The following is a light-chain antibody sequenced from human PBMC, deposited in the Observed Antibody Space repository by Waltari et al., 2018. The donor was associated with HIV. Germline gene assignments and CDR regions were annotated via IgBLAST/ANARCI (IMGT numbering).Light chain of an antibody. CDR2: LGS. CDR3: MQVLQAPLT. CDR1: QSLLHSNGYNY. V-gene: IGKV2-28*01. Sequence: DIVLTQSPLSLPVTPGESASISCKSSQSLLHSNGYNYLDWYLQKPGQSPQLLIYLGSGRASGVPDRFSGSGSGTYFTLKISRVEPEDVGVYYCMQVLQAPLTFGGGTQLEI. J-gene: IGKJ4*02.